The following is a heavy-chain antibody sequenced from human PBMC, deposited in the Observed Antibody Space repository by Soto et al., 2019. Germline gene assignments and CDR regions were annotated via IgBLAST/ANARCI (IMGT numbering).Heavy chain of an antibody. CDR3: ARDRGYNSGFDVDF. V-gene: IGHV4-4*07. CDR1: GGSIINYY. D-gene: IGHD5-18*01. CDR2: IYTTGST. J-gene: IGHJ3*01. Sequence: SETLSLTCTVSGGSIINYYWSWFRQPAGKGLEWIGRIYTTGSTNYNPSLKSRVTMSVDTSKNQFSLRLSSATAADTAVYYCARDRGYNSGFDVDFWGQGTMVT.